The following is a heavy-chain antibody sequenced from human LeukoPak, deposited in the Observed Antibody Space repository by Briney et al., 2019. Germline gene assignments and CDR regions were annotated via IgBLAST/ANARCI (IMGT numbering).Heavy chain of an antibody. D-gene: IGHD5-24*01. J-gene: IGHJ3*02. CDR1: GFTFSAYS. CDR2: ISSSSRYI. CDR3: AREGEMATIWAFDI. V-gene: IGHV3-21*06. Sequence: GGSLRLSCVVSGFTFSAYSMNWVRQAPGKGLEWLSSISSSSRYINYADSVKGRLTISRDNAKNSVFLQMNSLRAEDTAVYYCAREGEMATIWAFDIWGQGTMVTVSS.